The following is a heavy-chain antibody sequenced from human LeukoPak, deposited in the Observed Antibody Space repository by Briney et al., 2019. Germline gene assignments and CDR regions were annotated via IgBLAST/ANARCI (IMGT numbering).Heavy chain of an antibody. CDR3: AKLLESGTYNNFFHY. J-gene: IGHJ4*02. V-gene: IGHV3-23*01. D-gene: IGHD3-10*01. CDR2: ITATSSST. Sequence: PGGSLRLSCAASGFTFSSYGMSWVRQAPGKGLEWVSAITATSSSTHNADSVQGRFAISRDNSKNTLYLQMNSLRPEDTAIYYCAKLLESGTYNNFFHYWGQGTLVTVFS. CDR1: GFTFSSYG.